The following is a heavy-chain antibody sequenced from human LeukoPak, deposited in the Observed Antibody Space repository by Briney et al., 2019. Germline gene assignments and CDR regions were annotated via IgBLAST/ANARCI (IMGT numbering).Heavy chain of an antibody. CDR2: ISSCGNT. J-gene: IGHJ5*02. V-gene: IGHV4-61*02. CDR3: ARSPSAGWFDP. Sequence: SQTLSLTCTVSGGSIISGSYYWSWIRQPAGKGLEWIGRISSCGNTNYNPSLKSRVTISIDTSKNQFSLKLSSVTAADTAVYYCARSPSAGWFDPWGQGTLVTVSS. CDR1: GGSIISGSYY.